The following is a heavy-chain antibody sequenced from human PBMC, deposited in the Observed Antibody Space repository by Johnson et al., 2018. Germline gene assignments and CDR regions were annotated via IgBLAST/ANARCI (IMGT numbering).Heavy chain of an antibody. D-gene: IGHD4-17*01. CDR2: LKSKTDGGTT. CDR3: ARVGTFYGDHVGCDI. Sequence: VQLQESGGGVVQPGRSLRLSCAASGFTFSTYGMHWVRQAPGKGLEWVGRLKSKTDGGTTDYAAPVKGRFTISRDDSTNTLYLQMNSLKTEDAAVYYCARVGTFYGDHVGCDIWGQGTMVTVSS. J-gene: IGHJ3*02. V-gene: IGHV3-15*01. CDR1: GFTFSTYG.